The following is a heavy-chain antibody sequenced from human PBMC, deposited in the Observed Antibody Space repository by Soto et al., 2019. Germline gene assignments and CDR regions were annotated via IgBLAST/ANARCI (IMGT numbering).Heavy chain of an antibody. V-gene: IGHV3-48*02. D-gene: IGHD3-10*01. CDR2: ISSSSSTI. CDR3: ARDDSQSGIHRFYYYYGMDV. Sequence: GGSLRLSCAASGFTFSSYSMNWVRQAPGKGLEWVSYISSSSSTIYYADSVKGRFTISRDNAKNSLYLQMNSLRDEDTAVYYCARDDSQSGIHRFYYYYGMDVWGQGTTVTVSS. J-gene: IGHJ6*02. CDR1: GFTFSSYS.